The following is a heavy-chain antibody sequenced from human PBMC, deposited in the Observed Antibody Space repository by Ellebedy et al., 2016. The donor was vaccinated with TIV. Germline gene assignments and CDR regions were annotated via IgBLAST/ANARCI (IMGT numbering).Heavy chain of an antibody. D-gene: IGHD3-22*01. CDR3: ARIVVAPLSYYYYYYGMDV. Sequence: SVKVSXXASGGTFSSYAISWVRQAPGQGLEWMGGIIPIFGTANYAQKFQGRVTITADKSTSTAYMELSSLRSEDTAVYYCARIVVAPLSYYYYYYGMDVWGQGTTVTVSS. CDR1: GGTFSSYA. V-gene: IGHV1-69*06. J-gene: IGHJ6*02. CDR2: IIPIFGTA.